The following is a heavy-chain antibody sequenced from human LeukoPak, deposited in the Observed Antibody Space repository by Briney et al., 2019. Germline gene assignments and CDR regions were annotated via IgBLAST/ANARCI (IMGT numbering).Heavy chain of an antibody. CDR3: ARDGPYDFWSGYAFDI. CDR1: GFTFDDYG. Sequence: PGGCLRLSCAASGFTFDDYGMSWVRQAPGKGLEEGSGINWNGGSTGYADSVKGRFTISRDNAKNSLYLQMNSLRAEDTAVYYCARDGPYDFWSGYAFDIWGQGTMVTVSS. D-gene: IGHD3-3*01. V-gene: IGHV3-20*04. CDR2: INWNGGST. J-gene: IGHJ3*02.